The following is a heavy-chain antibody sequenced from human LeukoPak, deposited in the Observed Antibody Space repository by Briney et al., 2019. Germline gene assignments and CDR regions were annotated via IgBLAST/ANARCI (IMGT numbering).Heavy chain of an antibody. V-gene: IGHV3-73*01. CDR3: TSDHSSGFRPFDY. Sequence: GGSLKLSCAASGFTFSGSAMHWVRQASGKGPEWVGRIRSKANSYATAYAASVKGRFTISRDDSKNTAYLQMNSLKTEDTAVYYCTSDHSSGFRPFDYWGQGTLVTVSS. D-gene: IGHD6-19*01. CDR2: IRSKANSYAT. CDR1: GFTFSGSA. J-gene: IGHJ4*02.